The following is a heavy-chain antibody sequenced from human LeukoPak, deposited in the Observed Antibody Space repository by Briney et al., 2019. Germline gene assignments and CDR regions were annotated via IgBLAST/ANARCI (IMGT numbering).Heavy chain of an antibody. D-gene: IGHD6-19*01. CDR3: ARDSAFSSGWYQLYL. CDR1: GGSISSGGYY. V-gene: IGHV4-31*03. CDR2: IYYSGST. J-gene: IGHJ4*02. Sequence: PSETLSLTCTVSGGSISSGGYYWSWIRQHPGKGLEWIGYIYYSGSTYYNPSLKSRVTISVDTSKNQFSLKLSSVTAADTAVYYCARDSAFSSGWYQLYLWGQGTLVTVSS.